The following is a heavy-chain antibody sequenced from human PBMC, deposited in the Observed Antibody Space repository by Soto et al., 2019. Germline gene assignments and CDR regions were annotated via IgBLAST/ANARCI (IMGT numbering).Heavy chain of an antibody. J-gene: IGHJ6*02. D-gene: IGHD6-19*01. Sequence: PGGSLRLSCAASGFTFSSYAMSWVRQAPGKGLEWVSAISGSGGSTYYADSVKGRFTISRDNSKNTLYLQMNSLRAEDTAVYYCAKTLAVAGIPHYYYGMDVWGQGNTVTVSS. CDR1: GFTFSSYA. CDR3: AKTLAVAGIPHYYYGMDV. V-gene: IGHV3-23*01. CDR2: ISGSGGST.